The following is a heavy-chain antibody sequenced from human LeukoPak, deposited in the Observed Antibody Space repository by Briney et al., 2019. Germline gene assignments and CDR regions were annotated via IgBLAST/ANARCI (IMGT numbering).Heavy chain of an antibody. CDR1: AFIISDHF. D-gene: IGHD6-19*01. V-gene: IGHV3-53*05. J-gene: IGHJ4*02. Sequence: GGSLRLSCAASAFIISDHFMNWVRQAPGKGLEWVSVIYRDGSTYYADSVKGRFTISRDNSKNTLYLQMNSLSAEDTAVYYCARDSSGTQVFDLWGPGTLVTVSS. CDR3: ARDSSGTQVFDL. CDR2: IYRDGST.